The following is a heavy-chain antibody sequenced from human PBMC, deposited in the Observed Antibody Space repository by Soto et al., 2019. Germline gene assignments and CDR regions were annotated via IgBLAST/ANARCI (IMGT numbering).Heavy chain of an antibody. CDR1: GFNFSSYD. V-gene: IGHV3-13*01. CDR2: IGTAGDT. Sequence: GGSLRLSCEASGFNFSSYDMHWVRQATGKGLEWVSVIGTAGDTFYTGSVKGRFTISRENGKNSLYLRMNSLRAGDTAVYYCARAGQGASCSGGSCYLGASDIWGQGTMVTVSS. CDR3: ARAGQGASCSGGSCYLGASDI. D-gene: IGHD2-15*01. J-gene: IGHJ3*02.